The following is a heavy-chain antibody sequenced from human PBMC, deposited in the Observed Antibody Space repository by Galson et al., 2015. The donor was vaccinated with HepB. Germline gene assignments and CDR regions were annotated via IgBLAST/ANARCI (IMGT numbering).Heavy chain of an antibody. CDR1: GFTFSSYW. CDR3: ASFYDYVWGSYRTDAFDI. Sequence: SLRLSCAASGFTFSSYWMSWVRQAPGKGLEWVANIKQDGSEKYYVDSVKGRFTISRDNAKNSLYLQMNSLRAEDTAVYYCASFYDYVWGSYRTDAFDIWGQGTMVTVSS. J-gene: IGHJ3*02. CDR2: IKQDGSEK. D-gene: IGHD3-16*02. V-gene: IGHV3-7*01.